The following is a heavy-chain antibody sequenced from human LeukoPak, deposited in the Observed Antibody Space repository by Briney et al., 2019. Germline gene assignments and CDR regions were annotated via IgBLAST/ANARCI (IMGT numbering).Heavy chain of an antibody. Sequence: ASVKVSCKASGYSFTSYGISWVRQAPGQGLEWMGWISAYNGNTNYAQKLQGRVTMTTDTSTSTAYMELRSLRSDDTAVYYCAREIGVYCSSTSCYPDDAFDIWGQGTMVTVSS. J-gene: IGHJ3*02. V-gene: IGHV1-18*01. D-gene: IGHD2-2*01. CDR2: ISAYNGNT. CDR3: AREIGVYCSSTSCYPDDAFDI. CDR1: GYSFTSYG.